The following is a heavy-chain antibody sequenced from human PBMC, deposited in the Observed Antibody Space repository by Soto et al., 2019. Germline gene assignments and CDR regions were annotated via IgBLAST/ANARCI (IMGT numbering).Heavy chain of an antibody. J-gene: IGHJ6*02. CDR2: TIARFGSA. CDR3: ARDQGSDYYVYVGSQEPYGMDA. Sequence: QVQLVQSGAEVKKPGSSVKVSCKASGGTFSSDFISSVRQAPGQGLAWEGGTIARFGSANSAQKFQGRVTITADRLTSTVYMELSSLTSEDPATYSCARDQGSDYYVYVGSQEPYGMDARGQGTTVTVSS. D-gene: IGHD3-16*01. V-gene: IGHV1-69*06. CDR1: GGTFSSDF.